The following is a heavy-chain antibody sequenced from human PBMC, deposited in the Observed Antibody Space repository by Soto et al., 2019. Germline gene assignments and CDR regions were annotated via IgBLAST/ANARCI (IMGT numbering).Heavy chain of an antibody. J-gene: IGHJ5*02. D-gene: IGHD3-3*01. CDR1: GFIFKDFA. CDR2: ITTSDDIT. CDR3: TKXDSXXYFDPSSGYSTPDH. V-gene: IGHV3-23*01. Sequence: EVQLFESGGGLVEPGESLRLSCAASGFIFKDFAMSWVRQAPGKGLEWVSTITTSDDITYSADSVRGRFTISRDNSANTLFLQMSSLXXXDTAXXXCTKXDSXXYFDPSSGYSTPDHWGQGTLVTVSS.